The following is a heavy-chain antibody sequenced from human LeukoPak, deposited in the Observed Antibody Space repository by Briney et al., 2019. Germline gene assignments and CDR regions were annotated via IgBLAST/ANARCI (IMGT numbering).Heavy chain of an antibody. CDR1: GFTFSSYG. D-gene: IGHD2-15*01. V-gene: IGHV3-33*01. Sequence: GRSLTLSCAASGFTFSSYGMHWVRQAPGKGLEWVAVIWYDGSNKYYADSVKARFTISRDNSKNTLYLQGSSLSAEGTAVYYCARDIAYDYGGQGTLVTVSS. CDR3: ARDIAYDY. J-gene: IGHJ4*02. CDR2: IWYDGSNK.